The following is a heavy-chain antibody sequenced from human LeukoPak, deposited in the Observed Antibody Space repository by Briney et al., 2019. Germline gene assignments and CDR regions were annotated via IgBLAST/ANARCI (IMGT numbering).Heavy chain of an antibody. D-gene: IGHD1-26*01. CDR2: ISGSGGST. CDR3: ARGPYSGSYYALYYFDY. J-gene: IGHJ4*02. Sequence: GGSLRLSCAASGFTFSSYAMSWVRQAPGKGLEWVSAISGSGGSTYYADSVKGRFTISRDNSKNTLYLQMNSLRAEDTAVYYCARGPYSGSYYALYYFDYWGQGTLVTVSS. V-gene: IGHV3-23*01. CDR1: GFTFSSYA.